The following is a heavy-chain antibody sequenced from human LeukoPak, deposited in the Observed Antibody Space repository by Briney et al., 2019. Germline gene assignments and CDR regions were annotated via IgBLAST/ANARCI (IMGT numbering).Heavy chain of an antibody. CDR2: IVVGSGNT. D-gene: IGHD6-19*01. CDR1: GFTFTSSA. J-gene: IGHJ4*02. Sequence: SVKVSCKASGFTFTSSAVQWVRQARGQRLEWIGWIVVGSGNTNYAQKFQGRVTMTRDTSTSTVYMELSSLRSEDTAVYYCARCRSSGWYIALGYWGQGTLVTVSS. V-gene: IGHV1-58*01. CDR3: ARCRSSGWYIALGY.